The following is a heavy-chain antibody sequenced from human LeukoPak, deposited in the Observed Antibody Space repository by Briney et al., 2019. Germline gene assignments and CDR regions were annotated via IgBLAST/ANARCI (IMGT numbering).Heavy chain of an antibody. Sequence: GGSLRLSCAASGFTFSSFGMSWVRQAPGEGLEWVSRITASGGGTYSADSVKGRFTISRDNSKNMLYLQMNILRAEDTAIYYCAKLSPAAGVDYWGQGTLVTVSS. CDR2: ITASGGGT. J-gene: IGHJ4*02. V-gene: IGHV3-23*01. CDR1: GFTFSSFG. CDR3: AKLSPAAGVDY. D-gene: IGHD6-13*01.